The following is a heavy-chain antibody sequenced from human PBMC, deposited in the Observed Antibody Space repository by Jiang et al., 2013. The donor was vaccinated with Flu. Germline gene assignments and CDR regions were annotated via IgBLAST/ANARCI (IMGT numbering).Heavy chain of an antibody. CDR3: AGRRPNTSFVWGV. CDR2: LYSSETN. J-gene: IGHJ6*01. D-gene: IGHD2-2*01. CDR1: GGSISIYY. Sequence: GSGLVKPSETLSLTCTVSGGSISIYYWSWLRQPAGKGLEWLGRLYSSETNNYNPSLNSRVTMSVDMSKNRFSLKLTSVTAADTAIYYCAGRRPNTSFVWGVWSQGTTVTVSS. V-gene: IGHV4-4*07.